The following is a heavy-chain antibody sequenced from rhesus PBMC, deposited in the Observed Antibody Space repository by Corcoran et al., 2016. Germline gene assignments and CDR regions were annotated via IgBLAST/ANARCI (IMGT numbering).Heavy chain of an antibody. Sequence: QVKLQQWGEGLVKPSETLSLTCAVYGGSISGYYWSWIRPPPGKGLEWIGNIDGNSASTNYNPSLKNRVTISKDTSKNQFSLKLTSVTAADTAMYYCARGGTNRLNWGQGVLVTVSS. J-gene: IGHJ4*01. D-gene: IGHD6-25*01. CDR3: ARGGTNRLN. V-gene: IGHV4-73*01. CDR1: GGSISGYY. CDR2: IDGNSAST.